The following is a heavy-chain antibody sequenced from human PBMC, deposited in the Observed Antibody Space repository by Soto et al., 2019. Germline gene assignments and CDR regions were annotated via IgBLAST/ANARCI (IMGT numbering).Heavy chain of an antibody. V-gene: IGHV1-2*02. Sequence: ASVKVSCKASGYTFTGYYMHWVRHAPGQGLDWLGWINPDSGDTEYARKFQGRVTMTRDTSISTVYMDFNSLTSNDTAIYYCARVPAPGRPITSYFWGQGSLVTAPQ. J-gene: IGHJ4*02. CDR2: INPDSGDT. CDR1: GYTFTGYY. D-gene: IGHD1-20*01. CDR3: ARVPAPGRPITSYF.